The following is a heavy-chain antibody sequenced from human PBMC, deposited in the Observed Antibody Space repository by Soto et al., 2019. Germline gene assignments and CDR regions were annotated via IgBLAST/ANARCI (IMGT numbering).Heavy chain of an antibody. J-gene: IGHJ6*03. V-gene: IGHV4-39*01. CDR1: GGSISSSSYY. Sequence: PSETLSLTCTVSGGSISSSSYYWGWIRQPTGKGMEWIGSIYYSGSTYYNPSFMSRVTISVDTSKNQFSLKLSSVTAADTAVYYCARHGGNLTLTTAKYYYYYYMDVWGKGTTVTVSS. CDR2: IYYSGST. D-gene: IGHD4-4*01. CDR3: ARHGGNLTLTTAKYYYYYYMDV.